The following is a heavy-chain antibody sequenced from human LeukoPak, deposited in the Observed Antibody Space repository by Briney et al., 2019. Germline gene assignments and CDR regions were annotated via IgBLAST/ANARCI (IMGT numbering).Heavy chain of an antibody. CDR3: ARDPILSGYDF. CDR1: GFTFSTHV. Sequence: GGSLRLSCAASGFTFSTHVMHWVRQAPGKGLEWVALISYDGSNKYYADSVKGRFTISRDNSKNTLYLQMNSLRADDTAVYYCARDPILSGYDFWGQGTLVTVSS. CDR2: ISYDGSNK. V-gene: IGHV3-30*03. D-gene: IGHD5-12*01. J-gene: IGHJ4*02.